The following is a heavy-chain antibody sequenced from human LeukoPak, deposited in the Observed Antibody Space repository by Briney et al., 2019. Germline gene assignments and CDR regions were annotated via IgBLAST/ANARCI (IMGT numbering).Heavy chain of an antibody. V-gene: IGHV3-66*02. CDR1: GLTVSSNF. D-gene: IGHD3-9*01. J-gene: IGHJ4*02. CDR3: ASERRDDILTGYYPLHY. Sequence: GGSLRLPCAASGLTVSSNFMTWLRLARGRGREGVSDIYMGGNTFYADSVKGRFTISRDNSKNTLFLQLSRLSPEDTAVYYYASERRDDILTGYYPLHYWGQGALVTVSS. CDR2: IYMGGNT.